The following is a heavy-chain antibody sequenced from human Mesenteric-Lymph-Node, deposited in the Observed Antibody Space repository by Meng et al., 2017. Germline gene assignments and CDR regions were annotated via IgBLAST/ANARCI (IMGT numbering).Heavy chain of an antibody. V-gene: IGHV3-11*01. Sequence: GESLKISCAASGFTFSDRYMNWIRQAPGKGLEWLSYISGNGNTIYYAESVKGRFTISRDNAKNSLYLQLNSLRADDTAVYYCARGNTETVYNWVDPWGQGTLVTVSS. J-gene: IGHJ5*02. CDR3: ARGNTETVYNWVDP. D-gene: IGHD4-11*01. CDR2: ISGNGNTI. CDR1: GFTFSDRY.